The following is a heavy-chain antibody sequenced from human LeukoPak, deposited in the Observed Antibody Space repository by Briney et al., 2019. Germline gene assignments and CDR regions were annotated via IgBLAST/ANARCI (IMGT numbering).Heavy chain of an antibody. J-gene: IGHJ4*02. V-gene: IGHV3-30*02. D-gene: IGHD2-21*02. CDR1: GFTISTYG. Sequence: GGSLRLSCAASGFTISTYGMHWVRQAPGKGLEWVAFIRYDADNKYYADSVRGRFTISRDNSKNTLFLQMNSLRAEDTAVYYCAKALGGYYYFDFWGQGTLVTVSS. CDR3: AKALGGYYYFDF. CDR2: IRYDADNK.